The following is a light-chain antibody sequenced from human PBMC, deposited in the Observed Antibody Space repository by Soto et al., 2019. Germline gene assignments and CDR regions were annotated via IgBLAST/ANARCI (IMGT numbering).Light chain of an antibody. CDR1: SGHSSYA. Sequence: QLVLTQSPSASASLGASVKLTCTLSSGHSSYAIAWHQQQPEKGPRYLMKLNSDGSHNKGDGIPDRFSGSSSGAERYLTISRLQSEDEDDYYCQTWGTGIQVIGGGTKVTVL. CDR3: QTWGTGIQV. CDR2: LNSDGSH. J-gene: IGLJ2*01. V-gene: IGLV4-69*01.